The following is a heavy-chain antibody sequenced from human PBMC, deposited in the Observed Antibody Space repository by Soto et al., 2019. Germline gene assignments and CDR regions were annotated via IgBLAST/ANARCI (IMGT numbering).Heavy chain of an antibody. D-gene: IGHD3-3*01. V-gene: IGHV3-23*01. J-gene: IGHJ4*02. Sequence: EVQLLESGGGFVQPGGSLRLSCAASGFTFSNHAMSWVRQAPGKGLEWVSLISGSGGNTNYADSVRGRFTISRDNSKKTVYLQMNSLRADDTAVYYCAKGKANSVFGVDTLFDYWGQGTLVTVSS. CDR1: GFTFSNHA. CDR3: AKGKANSVFGVDTLFDY. CDR2: ISGSGGNT.